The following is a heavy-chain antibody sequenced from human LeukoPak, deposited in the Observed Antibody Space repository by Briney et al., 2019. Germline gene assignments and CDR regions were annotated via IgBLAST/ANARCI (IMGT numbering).Heavy chain of an antibody. J-gene: IGHJ4*02. CDR2: MSPNSGNT. V-gene: IGHV1-8*01. D-gene: IGHD4-17*01. CDR1: GYTFTSYD. Sequence: ASVKVSCKASGYTFTSYDINWVRQATGQGFEWMGWMSPNSGNTGYAQKFQGRVTMTRSTSMSTAYMELSSLSSEDTAVYYCARGSGYGDSPGLHWGQGTLVTVSS. CDR3: ARGSGYGDSPGLH.